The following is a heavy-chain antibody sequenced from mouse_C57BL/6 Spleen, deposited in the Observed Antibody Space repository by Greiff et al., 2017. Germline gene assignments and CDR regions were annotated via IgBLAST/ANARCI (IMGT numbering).Heavy chain of an antibody. J-gene: IGHJ2*01. CDR3: ARSDYDYDKNFDY. Sequence: VQLQESGAELVKPGASVKLSCKASGYTFTSYWMHWVKQRPGQGLEWIGMIHPNSGSTNYNEKFKSKATLTVDKSSSTAYMQLSSLTSEDSAVYYCARSDYDYDKNFDYWGQGTTLTVAS. D-gene: IGHD2-4*01. V-gene: IGHV1-64*01. CDR1: GYTFTSYW. CDR2: IHPNSGST.